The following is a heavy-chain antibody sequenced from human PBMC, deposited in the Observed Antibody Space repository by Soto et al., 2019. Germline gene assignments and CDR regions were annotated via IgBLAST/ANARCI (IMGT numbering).Heavy chain of an antibody. CDR3: ARGLTTLYYFDS. V-gene: IGHV4-31*03. CDR1: GGSISRSVYY. CDR2: IYYAGST. Sequence: QVQLQESGPGLVKSSQTLSLTCSVSGGSISRSVYYWTWLRQPPGKGLEWIGHIYYAGSTYSNPSLKSRLSMSLDTSKNQLSLNLSSVTAADTAVYYCARGLTTLYYFDSWGQGTLVSVSS. D-gene: IGHD1-1*01. J-gene: IGHJ4*02.